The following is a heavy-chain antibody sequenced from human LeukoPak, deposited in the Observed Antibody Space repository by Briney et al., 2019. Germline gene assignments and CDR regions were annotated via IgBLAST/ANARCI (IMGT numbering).Heavy chain of an antibody. CDR1: GGTFSSYA. CDR3: ARDRSVNWGYY. CDR2: INPKSGGT. D-gene: IGHD7-27*01. Sequence: PEASVKVSCKASGGTFSSYAISWVRQAPGQGLEWMGWINPKSGGTKYAQSFQGRVTMTRDTSISTAYMELSGLRSDDTAAYYCARDRSVNWGYYWGQGTLVTVSS. V-gene: IGHV1-2*02. J-gene: IGHJ4*02.